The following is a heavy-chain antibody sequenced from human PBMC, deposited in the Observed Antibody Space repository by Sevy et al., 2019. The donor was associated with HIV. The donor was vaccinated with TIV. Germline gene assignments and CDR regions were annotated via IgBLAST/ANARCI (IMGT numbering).Heavy chain of an antibody. Sequence: ASVKVSCKASGGTFSSYAISWVRQAPGQGLEWMGGIIPIFGTANYAQKFQGRVTITADESTSTAYMELSSLRSEDTAVYYCASNSRGIGPIGPFDYWGQGTLVTVSS. V-gene: IGHV1-69*13. CDR3: ASNSRGIGPIGPFDY. CDR2: IIPIFGTA. J-gene: IGHJ4*02. CDR1: GGTFSSYA. D-gene: IGHD3-16*01.